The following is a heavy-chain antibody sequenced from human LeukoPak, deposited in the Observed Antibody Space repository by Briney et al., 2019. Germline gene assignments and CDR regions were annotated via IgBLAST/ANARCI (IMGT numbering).Heavy chain of an antibody. V-gene: IGHV1-2*02. CDR2: INPNSGGT. CDR1: GYTFTGYY. J-gene: IGHJ5*01. Sequence: ASVKVSCKASGYTFTGYYMHWVRQAPGQGLEWMGWINPNSGGTNYAQKFQGRVTMTRDTSISTAYMELSRLRSDDTAVYYCARASGSYWWFDSWGQGTLVTVSS. D-gene: IGHD1-26*01. CDR3: ARASGSYWWFDS.